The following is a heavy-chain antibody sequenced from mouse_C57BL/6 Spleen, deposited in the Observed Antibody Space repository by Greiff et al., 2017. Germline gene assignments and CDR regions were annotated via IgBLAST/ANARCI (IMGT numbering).Heavy chain of an antibody. V-gene: IGHV1-39*01. CDR2: INPNYGTT. Sequence: VQLQQPGPELVKPGASVKISCKASGYSFTDYNMNWVKQSNGKSLEWIGVINPNYGTTSYNQKFKGKATLTVDQSSSTAYMQLNSLTSEDSAVYYCAREGTTAQEVYAMDYWGQGTSVTVSS. D-gene: IGHD3-2*02. J-gene: IGHJ4*01. CDR3: AREGTTAQEVYAMDY. CDR1: GYSFTDYN.